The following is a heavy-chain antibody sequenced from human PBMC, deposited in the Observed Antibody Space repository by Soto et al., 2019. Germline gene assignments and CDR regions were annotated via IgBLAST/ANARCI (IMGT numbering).Heavy chain of an antibody. J-gene: IGHJ5*02. CDR2: TYYRSKWYI. CDR3: ARYYFDTAGYSNWFDP. CDR1: GDSVSSNSAA. V-gene: IGHV6-1*01. D-gene: IGHD3-9*01. Sequence: SPTLSLTCDISGDSVSSNSAARNWIRQSPSRGLEWLGRTYYRSKWYIDYAVSVKSRITINPDISDNQVSLELRSVTAADTAVYYCARYYFDTAGYSNWFDPWGQGTLVTVSS.